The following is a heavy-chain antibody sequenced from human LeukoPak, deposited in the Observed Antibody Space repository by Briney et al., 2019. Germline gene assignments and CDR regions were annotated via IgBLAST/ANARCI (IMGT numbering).Heavy chain of an antibody. CDR2: IYYSGST. V-gene: IGHV4-59*01. Sequence: SETLSLTCTVSGGSISSYYWNWIRQPPGKGLEWIGYIYYSGSTNYNPSLKSRVTISVDTSKNQFSLNLTSVTAADTAVYYCARGFNEQWLPYYYYYMDVWGKGTTVTISS. CDR3: ARGFNEQWLPYYYYYMDV. CDR1: GGSISSYY. D-gene: IGHD6-19*01. J-gene: IGHJ6*03.